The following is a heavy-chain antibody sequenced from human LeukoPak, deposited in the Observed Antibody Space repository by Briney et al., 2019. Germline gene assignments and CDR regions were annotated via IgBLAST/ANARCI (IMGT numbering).Heavy chain of an antibody. J-gene: IGHJ4*02. Sequence: SETLSLTCTVSGGSISSYYLSWIRQPPGKGLEWIGYIYYSGSTNYNPSLKSRVTISADTSKNQFSLRLSAVTAADKAVHYCATRGIGYGDYLDHWGQGTLVSVSS. CDR2: IYYSGST. CDR1: GGSISSYY. CDR3: ATRGIGYGDYLDH. V-gene: IGHV4-59*01. D-gene: IGHD4-17*01.